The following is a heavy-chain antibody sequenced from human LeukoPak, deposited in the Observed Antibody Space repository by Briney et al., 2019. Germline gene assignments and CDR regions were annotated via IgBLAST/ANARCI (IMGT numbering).Heavy chain of an antibody. J-gene: IGHJ5*02. CDR3: ASESGIAVAGKAIWFDP. V-gene: IGHV1-69*13. Sequence: ASVKVSCKASGGTFSSYAISWVRQAPGQGLEWMGGIIPIFGTANYAQKSQGRVTITADESTSTAYMELSSLRSEDTAVYYCASESGIAVAGKAIWFDPWGQGTLVTVSS. CDR1: GGTFSSYA. D-gene: IGHD6-19*01. CDR2: IIPIFGTA.